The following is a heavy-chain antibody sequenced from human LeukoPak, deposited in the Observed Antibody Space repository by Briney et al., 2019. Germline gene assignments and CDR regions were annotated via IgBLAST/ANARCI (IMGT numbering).Heavy chain of an antibody. CDR2: IYYSGST. Sequence: PSETLSLTCTVSGGSISSYYWSWIRQPPGKGLEWIGYIYYSGSTNYNPSLRSRVTISVDTSKNQFSLKLSSVTAADTAVYYCTRVLWNGYFGHAFDIWGQGTMVTVSS. J-gene: IGHJ3*02. V-gene: IGHV4-59*01. CDR1: GGSISSYY. CDR3: TRVLWNGYFGHAFDI. D-gene: IGHD3-3*01.